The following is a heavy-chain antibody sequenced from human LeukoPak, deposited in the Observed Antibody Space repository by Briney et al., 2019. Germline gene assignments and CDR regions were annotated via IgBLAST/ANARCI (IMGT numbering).Heavy chain of an antibody. CDR2: IYSGDTT. CDR3: ARAAWYSSSWQEGYYFDY. V-gene: IGHV3-53*01. J-gene: IGHJ4*02. D-gene: IGHD6-13*01. Sequence: GSLRLSCAASGFTFSDYYMNWVRQAPGKGLEWISVIYSGDTTYYADSVKGRFTISRDTSKNTLYLQMNSLRADDTAVYYCARAAWYSSSWQEGYYFDYWGQGTLVTVSS. CDR1: GFTFSDYY.